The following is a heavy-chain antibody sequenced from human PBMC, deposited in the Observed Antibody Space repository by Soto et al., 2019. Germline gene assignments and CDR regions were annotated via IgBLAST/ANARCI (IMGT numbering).Heavy chain of an antibody. D-gene: IGHD2-2*01. CDR3: AKNKGGSDCIRTSCLYSFDY. V-gene: IGHV3-23*01. CDR1: GFTFSTYA. CDR2: ISDSGST. Sequence: EVQLLESGGGLAQPGGSLRLSCAASGFTFSTYAMSWVRQAAGKGLEWVSTISDSGSTYYADSVKGRLTISRDNSKNTLYQEMNSLGADDTVVYYCAKNKGGSDCIRTSCLYSFDYWGQGTLVTVSS. J-gene: IGHJ4*02.